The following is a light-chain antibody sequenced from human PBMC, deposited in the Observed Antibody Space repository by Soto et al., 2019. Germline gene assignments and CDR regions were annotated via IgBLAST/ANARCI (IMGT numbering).Light chain of an antibody. J-gene: IGKJ1*01. CDR1: QSISYW. CDR2: DAS. CDR3: QQYNTYSRT. V-gene: IGKV1-5*01. Sequence: DIQMTQCPSTLSASVGDRVTITCRASQSISYWLAWYQQKPGTAPKLLIFDASTLESGVPSRFSGSGSGTEFTLTISTLQPNDVATDDCQQYNTYSRTFGQGTKVDIK.